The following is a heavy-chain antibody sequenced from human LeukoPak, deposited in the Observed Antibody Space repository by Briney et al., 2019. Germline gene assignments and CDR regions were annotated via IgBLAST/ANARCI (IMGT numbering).Heavy chain of an antibody. CDR2: IYDSEST. D-gene: IGHD3-22*01. Sequence: SETLSLTCTVSGGSISSFFWNWIRQPPGKGLEWIGYIYDSESTNYSPSLQSRVTISVGTSKNHASLKLNSVTAADTAVYYCARVLSSGFSDYWGQGTLVTVSS. V-gene: IGHV4-59*01. CDR3: ARVLSSGFSDY. CDR1: GGSISSFF. J-gene: IGHJ4*02.